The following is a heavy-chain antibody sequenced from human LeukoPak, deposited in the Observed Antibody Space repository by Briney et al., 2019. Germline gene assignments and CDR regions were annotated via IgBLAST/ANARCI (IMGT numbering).Heavy chain of an antibody. CDR3: AKDQVAVAALPIDY. J-gene: IGHJ4*02. CDR2: IGYSGGST. D-gene: IGHD6-19*01. CDR1: GFTLSSYE. V-gene: IGHV3-23*01. Sequence: GGSLRLSCTVSGFTLSSYEMSWIRQAPGKGLEWVSSIGYSGGSTYYADSVKGRFTISRDNSKNTLYLQTNSLRAEDTAVYYCAKDQVAVAALPIDYWGQGTLVTVSS.